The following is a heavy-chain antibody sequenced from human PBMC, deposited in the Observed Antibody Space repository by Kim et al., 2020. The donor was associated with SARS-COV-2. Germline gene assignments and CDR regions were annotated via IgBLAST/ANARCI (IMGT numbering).Heavy chain of an antibody. D-gene: IGHD2-8*01. CDR3: AKQDVLMVFAIYYYGMDV. CDR1: GFTFSSYA. CDR2: ITGSGDTT. Sequence: GGSLRLSCAASGFTFSSYAMSWVRQAPGKGLEWASTITGSGDTTYYADSVKGRFTISRDNSKNTLYLQMNSLRAEDTAVYYCAKQDVLMVFAIYYYGMDVWGQGTTVTVSS. J-gene: IGHJ6*02. V-gene: IGHV3-23*01.